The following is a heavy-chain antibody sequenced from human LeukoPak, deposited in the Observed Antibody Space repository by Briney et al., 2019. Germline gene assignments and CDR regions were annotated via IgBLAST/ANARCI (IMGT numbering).Heavy chain of an antibody. V-gene: IGHV3-23*01. D-gene: IGHD4-23*01. Sequence: GGSLRLSCAASGFTFSSYAMSWVRQAPGKGLEWVSGISNSGGFTYYADSAKGRFTISRDNSKNTLYLQMNSLRAEDAAIYYCSKEGASGSNTPGAIDFWGQGTTVTVSS. CDR2: ISNSGGFT. J-gene: IGHJ3*01. CDR1: GFTFSSYA. CDR3: SKEGASGSNTPGAIDF.